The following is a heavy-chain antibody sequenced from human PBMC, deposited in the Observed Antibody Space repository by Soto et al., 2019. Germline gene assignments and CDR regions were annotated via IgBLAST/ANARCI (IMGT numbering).Heavy chain of an antibody. CDR3: ARDLVVVAATPGENYYYGMDV. CDR1: GGSISSYY. Sequence: SETLSLTCTVSGGSISSYYWSWIRQPPGKGLEWFGYIYYSGSTNYNPSLKSRVTISVDTSKNQFSLKLSSVTAADTAVYYCARDLVVVAATPGENYYYGMDVWGQGTTVTVSS. V-gene: IGHV4-59*12. CDR2: IYYSGST. D-gene: IGHD2-15*01. J-gene: IGHJ6*02.